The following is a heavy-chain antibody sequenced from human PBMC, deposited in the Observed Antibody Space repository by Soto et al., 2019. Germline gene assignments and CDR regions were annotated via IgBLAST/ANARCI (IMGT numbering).Heavy chain of an antibody. J-gene: IGHJ4*02. V-gene: IGHV3-74*01. D-gene: IGHD3-9*01. CDR3: AKDMGLASYYFDY. Sequence: GGSLRLSCAASGFTFSDYYMSWIRQALGKGLEWVSRISNDGTGTAYADSVQGRFTISRDNAKTSLYLQMNSLRPEDTALYYCAKDMGLASYYFDYWGQGTLVTVSS. CDR2: ISNDGTGT. CDR1: GFTFSDYY.